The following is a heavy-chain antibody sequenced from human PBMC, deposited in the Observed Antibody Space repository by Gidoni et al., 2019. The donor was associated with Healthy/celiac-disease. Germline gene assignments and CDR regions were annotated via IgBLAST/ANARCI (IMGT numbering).Heavy chain of an antibody. CDR3: ARPVGYCSGGSCYPYYFDY. V-gene: IGHV5-51*01. CDR1: GYSFTSYW. D-gene: IGHD2-15*01. J-gene: IGHJ4*02. CDR2: IYPGDSDT. Sequence: EVQLVQSGAEVKKPGESLKISCKGSGYSFTSYWIGWVRQMPGKGLEWIGIIYPGDSDTRYSPSFQGQVTISADKSISTAYLQWSSLKASDTAMYYCARPVGYCSGGSCYPYYFDYWGQGTLVTVSS.